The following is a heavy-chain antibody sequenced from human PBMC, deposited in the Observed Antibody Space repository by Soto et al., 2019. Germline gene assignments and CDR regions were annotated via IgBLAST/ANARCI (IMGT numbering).Heavy chain of an antibody. D-gene: IGHD6-13*01. CDR2: INPNSGGT. Sequence: GESVKVSCKVSGYTFTSYYIHWVRQTPGQGLEWMGWINPNSGGTNYTQKFLGRVTMTRDTSISTLYMELSRLRSDDTAVYYCARDIARRWGYYFDPWGQGTLVTVSS. J-gene: IGHJ4*02. CDR1: GYTFTSYY. CDR3: ARDIARRWGYYFDP. V-gene: IGHV1-2*02.